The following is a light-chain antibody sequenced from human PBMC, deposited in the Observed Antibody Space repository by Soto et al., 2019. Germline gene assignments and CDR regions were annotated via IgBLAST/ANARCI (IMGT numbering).Light chain of an antibody. V-gene: IGKV3-15*01. J-gene: IGKJ2*01. CDR3: QQYNTWPPTYT. CDR1: QSVYSN. CDR2: GAS. Sequence: EIVMTQSPATLSVSPGERVTLSCRASQSVYSNLAWYQQKPGLAPRLLIYGASTRATGIPARFSGSGSGTEFTLTISSLQSEDFAVYYCQQYNTWPPTYTFGQGTKLEIK.